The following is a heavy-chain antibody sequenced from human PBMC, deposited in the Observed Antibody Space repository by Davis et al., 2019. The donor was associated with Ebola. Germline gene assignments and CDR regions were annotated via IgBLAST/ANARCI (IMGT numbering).Heavy chain of an antibody. CDR2: ISAYNGNT. Sequence: ASVKVSCKASGYTFTNYYMHWVRQAPGQGLEWMGWISAYNGNTNYAKILQGRVTMTTDTSTGTAYMELRSLRSDDTAVYFCARTSIVGTTTTASDIWGQGTKVTVSS. CDR1: GYTFTNYY. D-gene: IGHD1-26*01. J-gene: IGHJ3*02. CDR3: ARTSIVGTTTTASDI. V-gene: IGHV1-18*04.